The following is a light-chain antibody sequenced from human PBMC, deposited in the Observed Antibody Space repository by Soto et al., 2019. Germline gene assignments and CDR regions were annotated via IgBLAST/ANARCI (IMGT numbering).Light chain of an antibody. Sequence: DIQMTQSPSSLSASVGDRVTITCRASQSIGTYLNWYLQKPGKAPQLLLHAASSLQTGVPSRFSGSGSGTEFTLTFSTLQPEDFASFYWQQSFSTPPTFGQGTKLAIK. CDR3: QQSFSTPPT. CDR1: QSIGTY. V-gene: IGKV1-39*01. CDR2: AAS. J-gene: IGKJ2*01.